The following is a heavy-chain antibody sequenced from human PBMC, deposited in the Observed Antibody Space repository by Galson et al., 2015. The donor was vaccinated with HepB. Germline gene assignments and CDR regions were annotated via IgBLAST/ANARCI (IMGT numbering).Heavy chain of an antibody. CDR3: AGGALVLGVAATQNNWFDP. D-gene: IGHD2-15*01. Sequence: SVKVSCKASGYTFSSYSITWVRQGPGQGLEWMGWISAYNRKTSYAQKIQGRVTMTTDRFTSTAYMELRSLRSDDTAVYYCAGGALVLGVAATQNNWFDPWGQGTLVTVSS. CDR1: GYTFSSYS. J-gene: IGHJ5*02. CDR2: ISAYNRKT. V-gene: IGHV1-18*01.